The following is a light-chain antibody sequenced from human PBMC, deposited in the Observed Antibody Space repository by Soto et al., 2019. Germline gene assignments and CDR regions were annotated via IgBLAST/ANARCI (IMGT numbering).Light chain of an antibody. CDR3: QQYNNWPIT. CDR2: DAS. V-gene: IGKV3-15*01. CDR1: QSVSSN. J-gene: IGKJ5*01. Sequence: EIVMTQSPATLSASPGERATLSCRASQSVSSNLAWYQQKPGQAPRLLMFDASTRATGLPARFSGGGSGTEFTLTISSLQSEDFAVYYCQQYNNWPITFGQGTRLEI.